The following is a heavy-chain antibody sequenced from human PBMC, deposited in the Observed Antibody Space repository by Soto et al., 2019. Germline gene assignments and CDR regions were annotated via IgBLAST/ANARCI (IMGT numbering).Heavy chain of an antibody. CDR1: GGSFSGYY. V-gene: IGHV4-34*01. CDR2: INHSGST. J-gene: IGHJ5*02. CDR3: ARGGVYCTNGVCYSNWCDP. Sequence: QVQLQQWGAGLLKPSETLSLTCAVYGGSFSGYYWSWIRQPPGKGLEWIGEINHSGSTNYNPYLKSRVTISVDTSKNQFSLKLSAVTAADTAVYYCARGGVYCTNGVCYSNWCDPWGQGTLVTVSS. D-gene: IGHD2-8*01.